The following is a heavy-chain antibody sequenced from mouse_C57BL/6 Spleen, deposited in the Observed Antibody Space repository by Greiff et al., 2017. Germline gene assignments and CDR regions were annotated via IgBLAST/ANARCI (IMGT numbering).Heavy chain of an antibody. CDR1: GFTFSDYG. Sequence: EVKLVESGGGLVKPGGSLKLSCAASGFTFSDYGMHWVRQAPEKGLEWVAYISSGSSTIYYADTVKGRFTISRDNAKNTLFLQMTSLRSEDTAMYYCARRLHDYYDMDDWGQGTSVTVSS. J-gene: IGHJ4*01. CDR3: ARRLHDYYDMDD. V-gene: IGHV5-17*01. CDR2: ISSGSSTI. D-gene: IGHD1-2*01.